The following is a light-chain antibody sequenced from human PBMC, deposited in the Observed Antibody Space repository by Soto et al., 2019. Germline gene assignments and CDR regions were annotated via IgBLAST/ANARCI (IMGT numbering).Light chain of an antibody. V-gene: IGKV3-15*01. CDR3: QQHNNWPPIT. Sequence: EIVMTQSPATLSVSPGERATLSCRASQSVSGNLAWYQQKPGQAPRLLIYAASTRATGIPARCSGSGSGTEVTLTISSLQSEDFAVYYCQQHNNWPPITFGPGTKVDIK. CDR2: AAS. J-gene: IGKJ3*01. CDR1: QSVSGN.